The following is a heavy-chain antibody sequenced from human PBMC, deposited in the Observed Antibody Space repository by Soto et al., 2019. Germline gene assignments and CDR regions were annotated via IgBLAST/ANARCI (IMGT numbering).Heavy chain of an antibody. Sequence: TSETLSLTCTFSGGSISSGDFYWGLIRQPPGKGLEWIGYIYYSGSTYYNPSLKSRVTISVDTSKNQFSLKLSSVTAADTAVYYCARMDYGDYQFDAFDIWGQGTMVTVSS. CDR2: IYYSGST. J-gene: IGHJ3*02. D-gene: IGHD4-17*01. CDR1: GGSISSGDFY. V-gene: IGHV4-30-4*01. CDR3: ARMDYGDYQFDAFDI.